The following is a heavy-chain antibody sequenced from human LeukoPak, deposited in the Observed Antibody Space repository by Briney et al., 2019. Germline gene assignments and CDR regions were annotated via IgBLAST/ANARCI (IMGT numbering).Heavy chain of an antibody. CDR2: ISSFNGNT. J-gene: IGHJ6*02. D-gene: IGHD3-3*01. CDR3: ARILVALYGLDV. CDR1: GYIFTTYD. V-gene: IGHV1-18*01. Sequence: ASVKVSCKASGYIFTTYDISWVRQAPGQGLEWMGWISSFNGNTHYAERLQGRVSMTTDTSTSTAYMELRSLTSDDTAVYYCARILVALYGLDVWGRGTTVIVSS.